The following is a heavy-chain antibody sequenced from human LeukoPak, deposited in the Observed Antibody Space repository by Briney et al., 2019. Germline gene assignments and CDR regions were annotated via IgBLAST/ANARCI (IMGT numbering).Heavy chain of an antibody. V-gene: IGHV3-7*01. CDR2: IKQDGSEK. D-gene: IGHD1-26*01. Sequence: GGSLRPSCAASGFTFSSYWMSWVRQAPGKGLEWVANIKQDGSEKYYVDSVKGRFTISRDNAKNSLYLQMNSLRAEDTAVYYCAREDVGATKAIIDYWGQGTLVTVSS. CDR1: GFTFSSYW. CDR3: AREDVGATKAIIDY. J-gene: IGHJ4*02.